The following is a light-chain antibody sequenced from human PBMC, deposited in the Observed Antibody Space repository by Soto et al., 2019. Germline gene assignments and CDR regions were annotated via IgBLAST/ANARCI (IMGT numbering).Light chain of an antibody. J-gene: IGKJ5*01. Sequence: DIQLTQSPSFLSASVGDRVTITCRASQVISSYLAWYQQKPGKAPELLIYAVSTLQSGVPSRFSGSGSGTEFTLTISGLQPEDVATYYCQQLDTYSSITFGQGTRLQIK. CDR1: QVISSY. CDR2: AVS. V-gene: IGKV1-9*01. CDR3: QQLDTYSSIT.